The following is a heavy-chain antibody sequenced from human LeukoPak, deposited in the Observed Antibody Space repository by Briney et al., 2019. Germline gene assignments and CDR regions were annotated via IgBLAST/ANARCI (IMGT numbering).Heavy chain of an antibody. V-gene: IGHV1-69*04. D-gene: IGHD3-10*01. CDR2: IIPILGIP. CDR1: GGTFSSYS. Sequence: SVKVSFKASGGTFSSYSISWVRQAPGQGLEWMGRIIPILGIPNYAQKFQGRVTITADKSTGTAYMELSSLRSEDRAVYYCARGGGGSGSYYGYWGQGTVVIVSS. J-gene: IGHJ4*02. CDR3: ARGGGGSGSYYGY.